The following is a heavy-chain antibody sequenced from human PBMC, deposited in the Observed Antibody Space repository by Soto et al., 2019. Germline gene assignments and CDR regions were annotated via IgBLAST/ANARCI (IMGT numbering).Heavy chain of an antibody. Sequence: QVQLVESGGGVVQPGRSLRLSCAASGFTFSSYAMHWVRQAPGKGLEWVAVISYDGGNKYYADSVKGRFTISRDISKNTLYLQMNSLRAEDTAVYYCARAGGMDVWGQGTTVTVSS. V-gene: IGHV3-30-3*01. CDR1: GFTFSSYA. CDR3: ARAGGMDV. D-gene: IGHD3-10*01. CDR2: ISYDGGNK. J-gene: IGHJ6*02.